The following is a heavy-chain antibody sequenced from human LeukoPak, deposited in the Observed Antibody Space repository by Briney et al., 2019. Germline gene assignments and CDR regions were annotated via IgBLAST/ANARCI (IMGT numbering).Heavy chain of an antibody. V-gene: IGHV4-59*12. D-gene: IGHD3-9*01. Sequence: SETLSLTCTVSGGSISSYYWSWIRRPPGKGLEWIGYIHYSGSTNYNPSLKSRVTISVDTSKNQFSLKLSSVTAADTAVYYCARGPFYDILTGYYPAADAFDIWGQGTMVTVSS. J-gene: IGHJ3*02. CDR2: IHYSGST. CDR3: ARGPFYDILTGYYPAADAFDI. CDR1: GGSISSYY.